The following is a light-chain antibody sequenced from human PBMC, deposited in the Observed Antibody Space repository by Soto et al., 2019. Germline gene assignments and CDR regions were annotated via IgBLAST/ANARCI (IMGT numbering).Light chain of an antibody. CDR2: RNN. CDR3: AAWDDSLSGRV. J-gene: IGLJ3*02. V-gene: IGLV1-47*01. CDR1: SSNIGSNY. Sequence: QSVLTQPPSASGTPGQRVTISCSGSSSNIGSNYVYWYQQLPGTAPKLLIYRNNQRPSGVPDRFSGSKSGTSASLAISGLRSEEEADYYCAAWDDSLSGRVFGGGTTLTV.